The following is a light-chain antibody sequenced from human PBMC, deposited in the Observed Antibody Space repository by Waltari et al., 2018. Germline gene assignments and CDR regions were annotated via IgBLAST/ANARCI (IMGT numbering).Light chain of an antibody. CDR2: YAS. V-gene: IGKV1-13*02. J-gene: IGKJ5*01. CDR1: QDINRN. CDR3: QHFKTYPIT. Sequence: AIQLTQSPSSLSASVGDRVTIASRASQDINRNLAWYQQKPGKAPKLLIYYASSLQSGVPSRFSGSGSGTDFTLTISSLQPEDFATYHCQHFKTYPITFGQGTRLEIK.